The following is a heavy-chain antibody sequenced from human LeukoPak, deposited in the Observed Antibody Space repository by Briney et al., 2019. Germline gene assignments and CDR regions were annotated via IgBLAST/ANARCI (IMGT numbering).Heavy chain of an antibody. CDR1: GFTFSSYS. Sequence: GGSLRLSCAASGFTFSSYSMSWVRQAPGKGLVWVSAISGSDGSTYYADSVKGRFTISRDNSKNTPYLQMNSLRAEDTAVYYCAKDLSPGVYWGQGTLVTVSS. J-gene: IGHJ4*02. CDR2: ISGSDGST. CDR3: AKDLSPGVY. D-gene: IGHD2-8*01. V-gene: IGHV3-23*01.